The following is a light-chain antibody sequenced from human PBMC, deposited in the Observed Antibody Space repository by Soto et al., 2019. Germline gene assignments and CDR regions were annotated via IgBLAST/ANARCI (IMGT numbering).Light chain of an antibody. V-gene: IGKV1-27*01. Sequence: MRQSPATLSASVGDRVTITCRASQGIVNYLAWYQHKPGKVPKLLIYGASTLQSGVPSRFSGGGSGTEFTLTISSLQPEDVATYYCQKYNSALFTFGPGTKVDIK. CDR3: QKYNSALFT. CDR2: GAS. J-gene: IGKJ3*01. CDR1: QGIVNY.